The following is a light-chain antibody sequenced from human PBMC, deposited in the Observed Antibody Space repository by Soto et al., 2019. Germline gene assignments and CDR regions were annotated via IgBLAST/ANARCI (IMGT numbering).Light chain of an antibody. Sequence: EIVLTQSPGTLSLSPGERATLSYRASQSVSSSYLAWYQQKPGQAPRLLIYGASSRATGIPDRFSGSGSGTDFTLTISRLEPEDFAVYYCQQFGNSQFTFGPGTKVDIK. CDR3: QQFGNSQFT. J-gene: IGKJ3*01. CDR1: QSVSSSY. CDR2: GAS. V-gene: IGKV3-20*01.